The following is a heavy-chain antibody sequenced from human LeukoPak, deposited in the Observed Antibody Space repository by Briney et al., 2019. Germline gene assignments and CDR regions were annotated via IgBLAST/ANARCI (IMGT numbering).Heavy chain of an antibody. CDR3: ARGPRVYYDFWSGYYNWFDP. D-gene: IGHD3-3*01. CDR1: GGSFSGYY. J-gene: IGHJ5*02. V-gene: IGHV4-34*01. CDR2: INHSGST. Sequence: PSETLYLTCAVYGGSFSGYYWSWIRQPPGKGLEWIGEINHSGSTNYNPSLKSRVTISVDTSKDQFSLKLSSVTAADTAVYYCARGPRVYYDFWSGYYNWFDPWGQGTLVTVSS.